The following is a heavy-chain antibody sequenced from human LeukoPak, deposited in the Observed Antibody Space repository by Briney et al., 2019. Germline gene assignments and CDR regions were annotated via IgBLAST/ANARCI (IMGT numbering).Heavy chain of an antibody. Sequence: ASVKVSCKVPGYTLTELSMHWVRQAPGKGLEWMGGFDPEDGETIYAQKFQGRVTMTEDTSTDTAYMELSSLRSEDTAVYYCATGPLAAQAPSDYWGQGTLVTVSS. CDR3: ATGPLAAQAPSDY. CDR1: GYTLTELS. D-gene: IGHD3-3*02. V-gene: IGHV1-24*01. J-gene: IGHJ4*02. CDR2: FDPEDGET.